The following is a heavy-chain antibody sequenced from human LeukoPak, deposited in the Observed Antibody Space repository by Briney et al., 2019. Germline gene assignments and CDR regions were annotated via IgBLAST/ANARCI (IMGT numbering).Heavy chain of an antibody. CDR2: IYYRGST. J-gene: IGHJ6*03. Sequence: PSETLSLTCTVSGVSISSNYWSWIRQPPGKGLEWIGCIYYRGSTYYNPPLKSRVTISVDTSKNQFSLKLSSVTAADTAVYYCARHVIAALPYYYYYMDVWGKGTTVTVSS. V-gene: IGHV4-59*04. CDR1: GVSISSNY. D-gene: IGHD6-6*01. CDR3: ARHVIAALPYYYYYMDV.